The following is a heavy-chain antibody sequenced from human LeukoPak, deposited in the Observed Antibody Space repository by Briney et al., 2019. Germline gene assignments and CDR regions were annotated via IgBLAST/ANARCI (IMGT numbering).Heavy chain of an antibody. Sequence: GASVKVSCKASGGTFNSYAISWVRQAPGQGLEWMGGIIPIFGTTNYARKFQGRVTLTRDMSTSTDYLELSSLRSEDTAVYYCARDNSVRDEAWWFNPWGQGTLVTVSS. CDR2: IIPIFGTT. CDR3: ARDNSVRDEAWWFNP. V-gene: IGHV1-69*05. D-gene: IGHD5-24*01. J-gene: IGHJ5*02. CDR1: GGTFNSYA.